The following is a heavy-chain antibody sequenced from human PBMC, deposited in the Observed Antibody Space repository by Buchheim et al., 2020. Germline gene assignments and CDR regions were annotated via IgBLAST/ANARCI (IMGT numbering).Heavy chain of an antibody. CDR3: ARHARYCSSTSCYTRDYYYYYGMDV. CDR2: INHSGST. V-gene: IGHV4-34*01. Sequence: QVQLQQWGAGLLKPSETLSLTCAVYGGSFSGYYWSWIRQPPGKGLEWIGEINHSGSTNYNPSLKSRVTISVDTSKNQFSLKLSSVTAADTAVYYCARHARYCSSTSCYTRDYYYYYGMDVWGQGTT. D-gene: IGHD2-2*02. CDR1: GGSFSGYY. J-gene: IGHJ6*02.